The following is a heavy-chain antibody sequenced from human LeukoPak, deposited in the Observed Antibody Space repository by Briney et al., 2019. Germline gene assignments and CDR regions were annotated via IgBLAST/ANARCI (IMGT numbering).Heavy chain of an antibody. CDR3: ALYRSTWY. CDR2: INPTGGST. D-gene: IGHD6-13*01. CDR1: GYTFTTYY. V-gene: IGHV1-46*01. Sequence: ASVKVSCKAPGYTFTTYYIHWVRQAPGQGLEWMGIINPTGGSTTYAQKFQGRVTMTRDTSTSTVFMEVNSLRSEDTAVYYCALYRSTWYWGEGTTVTVSS. J-gene: IGHJ6*04.